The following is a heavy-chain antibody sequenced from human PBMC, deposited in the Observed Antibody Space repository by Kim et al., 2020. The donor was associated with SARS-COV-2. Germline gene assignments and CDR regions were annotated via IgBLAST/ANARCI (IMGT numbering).Heavy chain of an antibody. CDR2: MNPNSGNT. J-gene: IGHJ5*02. Sequence: ASVKVSCKASGYTFTSYDINWVRQATGQGLEWMGWMNPNSGNTGYAQKFQGRVTMTRNTSISTAYMELSSLRSEDTAVYYCARVLHRSRGGWFDPWGQGTLVTVSS. CDR1: GYTFTSYD. V-gene: IGHV1-8*01. CDR3: ARVLHRSRGGWFDP. D-gene: IGHD3-10*01.